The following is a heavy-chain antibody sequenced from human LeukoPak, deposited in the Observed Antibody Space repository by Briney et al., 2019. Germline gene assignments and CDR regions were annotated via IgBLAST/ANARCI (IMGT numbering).Heavy chain of an antibody. V-gene: IGHV1-46*01. Sequence: ASVKVSCKASGYTFTSYYMHWVRQAPGQGLEWMGIINPSGGSTSYAQKFQGRVTMTRDMSTSTVYMELSSLRPEDTAVYYCARDPGLLWFGERHYYYYMDVWGKGTTVTVSS. J-gene: IGHJ6*03. D-gene: IGHD3-10*01. CDR2: INPSGGST. CDR3: ARDPGLLWFGERHYYYYMDV. CDR1: GYTFTSYY.